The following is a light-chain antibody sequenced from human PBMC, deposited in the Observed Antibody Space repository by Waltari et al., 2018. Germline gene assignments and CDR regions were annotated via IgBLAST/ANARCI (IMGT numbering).Light chain of an antibody. CDR1: GGSFATNY. CDR3: QSYDGDRSWV. CDR2: ADN. V-gene: IGLV6-57*02. Sequence: FILTQSNPVSESPGRTVTISCSGSGGSFATNYAQWYQQRPGSAPTTVIYADNQRPSGVPDRFSGSVDSSSNSASLTISGLQTEDEADYYCQSYDGDRSWVFGGGTKLTVL. J-gene: IGLJ3*02.